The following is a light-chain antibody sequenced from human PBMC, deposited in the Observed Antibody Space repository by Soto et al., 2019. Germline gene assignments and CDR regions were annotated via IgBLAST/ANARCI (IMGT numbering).Light chain of an antibody. J-gene: IGKJ2*01. CDR3: QQGHSTPYT. V-gene: IGKV1-39*01. Sequence: DIQMTQSPSSLSASVGDRVTITCRASQNIRNYLNWYQQKPGDAPKLLIYAASTFQGAVPARFSGSGSGTDLTITISSLQPEDFATYHCQQGHSTPYTFGQGTRLEI. CDR2: AAS. CDR1: QNIRNY.